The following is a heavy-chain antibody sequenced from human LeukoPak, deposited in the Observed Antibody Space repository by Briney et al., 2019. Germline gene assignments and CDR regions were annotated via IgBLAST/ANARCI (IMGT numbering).Heavy chain of an antibody. CDR2: INPNSGGT. V-gene: IGHV1-2*06. CDR1: GYTFTGYY. D-gene: IGHD2-15*01. Sequence: ASVKVSCKASGYTFTGYYMHWVRQAPGQGLEWMGRINPNSGGTNYAQKFQGRVTMTRDASISTAYMELSRLRSDDTAVYYCARVRCSGGSCYSGLNWFDPWGQGTLVTVSS. J-gene: IGHJ5*02. CDR3: ARVRCSGGSCYSGLNWFDP.